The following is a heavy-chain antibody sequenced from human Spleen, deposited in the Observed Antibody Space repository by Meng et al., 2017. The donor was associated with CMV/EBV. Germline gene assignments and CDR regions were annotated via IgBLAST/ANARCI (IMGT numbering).Heavy chain of an antibody. CDR1: GYTFTAHY. CDR2: IHPHRGDT. V-gene: IGHV1-2*02. Sequence: ASVKVSCKASGYTFTAHYFHWVRQAPGQGLEWMGWIHPHRGDTNYAQQFQGRVTLTRDTSINTGYMELTRLTSDDTAVFFCARLFHTTLGTNYYYGMDVWGQGTTVTVSS. J-gene: IGHJ6*02. CDR3: ARLFHTTLGTNYYYGMDV. D-gene: IGHD3-3*01.